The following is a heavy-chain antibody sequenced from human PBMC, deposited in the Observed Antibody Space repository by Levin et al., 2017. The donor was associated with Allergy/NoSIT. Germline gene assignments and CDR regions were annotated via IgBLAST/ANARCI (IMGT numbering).Heavy chain of an antibody. V-gene: IGHV3-74*01. J-gene: IGHJ3*02. D-gene: IGHD2-2*01. CDR2: IKEDGSIT. Sequence: GESLKISCAASGFTFSNYWMHWVRQAPGKGLVWVARIKEDGSITNYGDSVKGRFTISRDNAENTVYLQMNSLRAEDTAVYFCARDRNFKCGRRNCYVAFDMWGQGTMVTVSS. CDR1: GFTFSNYW. CDR3: ARDRNFKCGRRNCYVAFDM.